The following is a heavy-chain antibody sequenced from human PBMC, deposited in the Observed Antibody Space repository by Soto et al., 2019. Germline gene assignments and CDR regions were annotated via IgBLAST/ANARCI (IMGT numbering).Heavy chain of an antibody. J-gene: IGHJ4*02. Sequence: QVQLVESGGGVVQPGRSLRLSCAASGFTFSSYGMHWVRQAPGKGLEWVAVIWYDGSNKYYADSVKGRFTISRDNSKNPLYLQMNSLSAEDTAVYYGARNGDYYDSSGYYYGTVDYWGQGTLVTVSS. D-gene: IGHD3-22*01. CDR2: IWYDGSNK. CDR3: ARNGDYYDSSGYYYGTVDY. CDR1: GFTFSSYG. V-gene: IGHV3-33*01.